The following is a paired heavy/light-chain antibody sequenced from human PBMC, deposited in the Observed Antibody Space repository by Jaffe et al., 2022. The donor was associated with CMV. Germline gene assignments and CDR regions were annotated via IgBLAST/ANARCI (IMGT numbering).Light chain of an antibody. CDR3: CASTTSGVWM. CDR2: EVN. CDR1: RNDVANYNF. V-gene: IGLV2-23*02. Sequence: QSALTQPASVSGSPGQSITISCTGIRNDVANYNFVSWYQQYPDKAPKVIIYEVNKRPSGVSHRFSASKSGNTAALTISGLQTDDEADYYCCASTTSGVWMFGGGTKVTVL. J-gene: IGLJ3*02.
Heavy chain of an antibody. D-gene: IGHD6-19*01. J-gene: IGHJ4*02. CDR3: TTGLAYSFDY. V-gene: IGHV3-15*01. CDR2: IKSKVHGETT. CDR1: GFTFSSAY. Sequence: EVQLVESGGGLVEPGGSLRLSCTASGFTFSSAYLYWFRRAPGKGLEWVGRIKSKVHGETTEYAAPVKARFTVSRDDSKNTLYLQMSSLKAEDTAMYYCTTGLAYSFDYWGQGTLVTVSS.